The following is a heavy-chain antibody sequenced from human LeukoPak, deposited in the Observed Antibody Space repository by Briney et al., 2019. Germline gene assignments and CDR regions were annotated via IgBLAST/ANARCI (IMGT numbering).Heavy chain of an antibody. J-gene: IGHJ3*02. V-gene: IGHV1-2*02. CDR2: INPNSGGT. CDR3: ASADRGSQWRAFDI. D-gene: IGHD3-16*01. Sequence: GASVKVSCKASGYTFTGYYMHWVRQAPGQGLEWMGWINPNSGGTNYAQKFQGGVTMTRDTSISTADMELSRVRSADTAVYYCASADRGSQWRAFDIWGQGTMVTVSS. CDR1: GYTFTGYY.